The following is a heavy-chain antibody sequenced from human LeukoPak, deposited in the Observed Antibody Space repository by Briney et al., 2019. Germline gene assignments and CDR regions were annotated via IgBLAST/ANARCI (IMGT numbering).Heavy chain of an antibody. CDR1: RFTFSSYA. CDR3: ARDTSYHFDY. J-gene: IGHJ4*02. V-gene: IGHV3-30-3*01. Sequence: PGGSLRLSCAASRFTFSSYAMHWVRQAPGKGLEWVAVISYDGSNKYYADSVKGRFTISRDNSKNTLYLQMNSLRAEDTAVYYCARDTSYHFDYWGQGTLVTVSS. CDR2: ISYDGSNK.